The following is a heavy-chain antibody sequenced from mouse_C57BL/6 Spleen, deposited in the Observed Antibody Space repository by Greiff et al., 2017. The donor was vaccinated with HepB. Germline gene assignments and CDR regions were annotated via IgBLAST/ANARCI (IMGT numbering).Heavy chain of an antibody. V-gene: IGHV1-55*01. J-gene: IGHJ3*01. D-gene: IGHD2-4*01. CDR1: GYTFTSYW. CDR2: IYPGSGST. CDR3: AKRYYDDYPAWFAY. Sequence: VQLQQPGAELVKPGASVKMSCKASGYTFTSYWITWVKQRPGQGLEWIGDIYPGSGSTNYNEKFKSKATLTVDTSSSTAYMQLSSLTSEDSAVYYCAKRYYDDYPAWFAYWGQGTLVTVSA.